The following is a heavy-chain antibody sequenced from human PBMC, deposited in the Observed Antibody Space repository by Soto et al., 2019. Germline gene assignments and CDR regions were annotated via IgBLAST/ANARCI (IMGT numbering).Heavy chain of an antibody. CDR2: IYYSGST. CDR3: ARYYFDRNYLDY. V-gene: IGHV4-61*01. J-gene: IGHJ4*02. D-gene: IGHD3-22*01. Sequence: SETLSLTCTVSGDSVSGASYCWGWIRQPPGRGLEWIGYIYYSGSTTYNPSLKSRCTISVDTSKKQFSLKVSSVTAADTAVYYCARYYFDRNYLDYWGQGALVTVSS. CDR1: GDSVSGASYC.